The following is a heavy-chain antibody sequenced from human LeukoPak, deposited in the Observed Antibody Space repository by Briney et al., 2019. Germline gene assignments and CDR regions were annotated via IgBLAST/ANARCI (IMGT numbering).Heavy chain of an antibody. Sequence: PSETLSLTCTVSGGSVSSSSYYWGWIRQPPGKGLEWIGSIYYSGSTYYNPSLKSRVTISVDTSKNQFSLKLSSVTAADTAVYYCASLVGATKGDYWGQGTLVTVSS. CDR1: GGSVSSSSYY. V-gene: IGHV4-39*01. J-gene: IGHJ4*02. CDR2: IYYSGST. CDR3: ASLVGATKGDY. D-gene: IGHD1-26*01.